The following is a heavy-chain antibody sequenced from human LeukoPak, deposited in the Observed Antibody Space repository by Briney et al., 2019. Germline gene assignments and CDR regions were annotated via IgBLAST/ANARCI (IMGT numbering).Heavy chain of an antibody. Sequence: SETLSLTCTVSGGSISSYYCSWIRQPPGKGLEWIGYMYYSGSTNYNPSLKSRVTVSVDMSKNQFSLKLSSVTAADTAVYYCVRSSTYHLFDDWGQGTLVTVSS. CDR3: VRSSTYHLFDD. D-gene: IGHD2-15*01. V-gene: IGHV4-59*08. J-gene: IGHJ4*02. CDR2: MYYSGST. CDR1: GGSISSYY.